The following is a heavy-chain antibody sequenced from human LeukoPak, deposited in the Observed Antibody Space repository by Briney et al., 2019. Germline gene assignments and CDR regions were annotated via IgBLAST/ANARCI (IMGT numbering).Heavy chain of an antibody. CDR1: GITLGGYW. J-gene: IGHJ4*02. CDR2: IKPDGSEE. D-gene: IGHD1-26*01. CDR3: VRDRGRASTDY. V-gene: IGHV3-7*01. Sequence: GGSLRLSCAASGITLGGYWMSWVRQAPGKGLEWVANIKPDGSEENYADSVKGRFTISRDNAKNSLSVQMNSLRADDTAVYYCVRDRGRASTDYWGQGTLVTVSS.